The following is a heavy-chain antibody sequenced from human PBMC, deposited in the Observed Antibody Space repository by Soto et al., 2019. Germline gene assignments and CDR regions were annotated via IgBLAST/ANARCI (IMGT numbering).Heavy chain of an antibody. CDR2: INDSGST. CDR1: GGSFSGYY. D-gene: IGHD3-16*01. CDR3: AGARGFLGEVPPFAS. Sequence: QVQLQQWGAGLLKPSETLSLTCAVYGGSFSGYYWSWIRQPPGKGLEWIGEINDSGSTKYNPPLKGRAPISVDTYKNQFPLKRGSVPAADAVVFYGAGARGFLGEVPPFASGGRGPLVTVPS. J-gene: IGHJ4*02. V-gene: IGHV4-34*01.